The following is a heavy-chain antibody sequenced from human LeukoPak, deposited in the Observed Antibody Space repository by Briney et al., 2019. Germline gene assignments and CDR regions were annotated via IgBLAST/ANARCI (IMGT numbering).Heavy chain of an antibody. V-gene: IGHV3-23*01. D-gene: IGHD6-25*01. CDR1: GFTFDIYA. CDR2: ASGSGDIT. CDR3: AKATYGSGWNLYFDY. J-gene: IGHJ4*02. Sequence: PGGSLRLSCAASGFTFDIYAMNWVRQAPGKGLEWVSVASGSGDITYYADSVKDRFTISRDNSKNTLYLQMNSLRAEDTAVYYRAKATYGSGWNLYFDYWGQGTLVTVSS.